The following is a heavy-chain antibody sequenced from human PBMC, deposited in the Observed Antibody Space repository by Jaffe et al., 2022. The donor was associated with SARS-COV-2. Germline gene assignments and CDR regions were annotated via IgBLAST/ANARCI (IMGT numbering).Heavy chain of an antibody. V-gene: IGHV3-30-3*01. D-gene: IGHD4-4*01. CDR3: ARPYSNYATHGALY. J-gene: IGHJ4*02. CDR1: GFTFSSYA. Sequence: QVQLVESGGGVVQPGRSLRLSCAASGFTFSSYAMHWVRQAPGKGLEWVAVISYDGSNKYYADSVKGRFTISRDNSKNTLYLQMNSLRAEDTAVYYCARPYSNYATHGALYWGQGTLVTVSS. CDR2: ISYDGSNK.